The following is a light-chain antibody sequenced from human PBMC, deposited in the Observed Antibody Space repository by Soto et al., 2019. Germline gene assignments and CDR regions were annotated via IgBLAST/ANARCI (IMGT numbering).Light chain of an antibody. CDR2: DAS. Sequence: EIVLTQSPATLSLSPVERATLSCLASQSVDYYLAWYQQKPCQAPRLLSYDASSRATGIPARISGSGSGTDFTLTITSREPEDFAVYYCQQRSNWQGTFGQGTKVEIK. V-gene: IGKV3-11*01. CDR1: QSVDYY. J-gene: IGKJ1*01. CDR3: QQRSNWQGT.